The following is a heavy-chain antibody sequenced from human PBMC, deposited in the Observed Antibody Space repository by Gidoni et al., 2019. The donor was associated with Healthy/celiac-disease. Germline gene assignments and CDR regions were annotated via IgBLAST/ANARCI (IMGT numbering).Heavy chain of an antibody. D-gene: IGHD2-2*02. V-gene: IGHV3-48*01. CDR3: ARDLGYCSSTSCYTGAGDY. CDR1: GFPFSSYS. Sequence: EVQLVESGGGLVQPGGSLRLSCAASGFPFSSYSMNWVRQAPGTGLEWVSYISSSSSTIYYADSVKGRFTISRDNAKNSLYLQMNSLRAEDTAVYYCARDLGYCSSTSCYTGAGDYWGQGTLVTVSS. CDR2: ISSSSSTI. J-gene: IGHJ4*02.